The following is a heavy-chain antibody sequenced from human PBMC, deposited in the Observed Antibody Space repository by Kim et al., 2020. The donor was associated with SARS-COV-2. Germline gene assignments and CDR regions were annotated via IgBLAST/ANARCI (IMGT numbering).Heavy chain of an antibody. CDR2: INHSGST. J-gene: IGHJ6*02. V-gene: IGHV4-34*01. CDR3: ARGGPRYYDILTGYYKDYYGMDV. D-gene: IGHD3-9*01. CDR1: GGSFSGYY. Sequence: SETLSLTCAVYGGSFSGYYWSWIRQPPGKGLEWIGEINHSGSTNYNPSLKSRVTISVDTSKNQFSLKLSSVTAADTAVYYCARGGPRYYDILTGYYKDYYGMDVWGQGTTVTVSS.